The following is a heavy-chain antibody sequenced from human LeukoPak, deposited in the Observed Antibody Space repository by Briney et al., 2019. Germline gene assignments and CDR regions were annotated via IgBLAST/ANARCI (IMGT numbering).Heavy chain of an antibody. CDR2: IYYSGST. J-gene: IGHJ3*02. D-gene: IGHD1-14*01. CDR1: GGSISSGDYY. CDR3: ARETGEYDAFDI. Sequence: SQTLSLTCTVSGGSISSGDYYWSWIRQPPGKGLEWIGYIYYSGSTYYNPSLKSRVTISVDTSKNQFSLKLSSVTAADTAVYYCARETGEYDAFDIWGQGTMVTVSS. V-gene: IGHV4-30-4*08.